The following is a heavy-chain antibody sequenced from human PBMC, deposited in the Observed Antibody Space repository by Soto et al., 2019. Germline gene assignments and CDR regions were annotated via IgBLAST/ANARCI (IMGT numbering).Heavy chain of an antibody. CDR2: ISGSGATT. CDR1: GFTFSNYA. CDR3: ARAYSDAFDI. V-gene: IGHV3-23*01. J-gene: IGHJ3*02. D-gene: IGHD2-15*01. Sequence: GGSLRLSCEDSGFTFSNYAMSWGRQAPGKGLEWVSVISGSGATTYYADSVKGRFTISRDNPKNTLYVQMSSLRAEDTAMYYCARAYSDAFDIWGQGTMVTVSS.